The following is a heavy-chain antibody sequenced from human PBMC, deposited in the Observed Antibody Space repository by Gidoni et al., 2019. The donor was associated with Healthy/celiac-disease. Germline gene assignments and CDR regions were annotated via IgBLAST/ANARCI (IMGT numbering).Heavy chain of an antibody. CDR2: ISYDGSNK. CDR1: GFTFSSYG. D-gene: IGHD4-17*01. CDR3: AKDVGGTTATTGSGDY. J-gene: IGHJ4*02. V-gene: IGHV3-30*18. Sequence: QVQLVESGGGVVQPGRSLRLSCAASGFTFSSYGMHWVRQAPGKGLEWVAVISYDGSNKYYADSVKGRFTISRDNSKNTLYLQMNSLRAEDTAVYYCAKDVGGTTATTGSGDYWGQGTLVTVSS.